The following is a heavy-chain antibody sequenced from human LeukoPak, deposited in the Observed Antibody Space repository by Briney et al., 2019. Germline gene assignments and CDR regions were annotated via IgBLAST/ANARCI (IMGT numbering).Heavy chain of an antibody. J-gene: IGHJ6*02. D-gene: IGHD2/OR15-2a*01. CDR3: ARRLLGPMDV. CDR1: GFTFSSYN. CDR2: IISSSITI. Sequence: PGGSLRLSCAASGFTFSSYNMNWVRQAPGKGLEWVSYIISSSITIHYADSVKGRFTISRDNAKNSLYLQMNSLRDEDTAVYYCARRLLGPMDVWGQGTTVTVSS. V-gene: IGHV3-48*02.